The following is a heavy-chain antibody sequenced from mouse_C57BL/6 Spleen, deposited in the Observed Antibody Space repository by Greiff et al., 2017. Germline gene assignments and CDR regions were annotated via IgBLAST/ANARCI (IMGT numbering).Heavy chain of an antibody. CDR2: IDPSDSYT. CDR1: GYTFTSYW. V-gene: IGHV1-69*01. CDR3: ARMVTTYFDV. J-gene: IGHJ1*03. Sequence: VQLQQSGAELVMPGASVKLSCKASGYTFTSYWMHWVKQRPGQGLEWIGEIDPSDSYTNYNQKFKGKSTLTVDKSSSTAYMQLSRLTSEDSAVYYCARMVTTYFDVWGTGTTVTVSS. D-gene: IGHD2-2*01.